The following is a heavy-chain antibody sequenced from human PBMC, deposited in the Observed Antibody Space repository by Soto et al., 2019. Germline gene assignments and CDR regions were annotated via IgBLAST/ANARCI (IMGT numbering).Heavy chain of an antibody. Sequence: GSLRLSCAASGFTFSSYEMNWVRQAPGKGLEWVSYISSSGSTIYYADSVKGRFTISRDNAKNSLYLQMNSLRAEDTAVYYCATEMGVCYARCDLYGMDVGGQGTTVTVSS. V-gene: IGHV3-48*03. J-gene: IGHJ6*02. CDR2: ISSSGSTI. D-gene: IGHD2-8*01. CDR3: ATEMGVCYARCDLYGMDV. CDR1: GFTFSSYE.